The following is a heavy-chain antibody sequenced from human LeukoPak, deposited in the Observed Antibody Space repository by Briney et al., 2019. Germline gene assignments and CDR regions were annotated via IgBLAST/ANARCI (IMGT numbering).Heavy chain of an antibody. D-gene: IGHD3-22*01. Sequence: GGSLRLSCSASGFTFSSYAMHWVRQAPGKGLEWVAVISYDGSNKYYADSVKGRFTISRDNSKNTLYLQMNSLRAEDTAVYYCAKDRWSSGLFDYWGQGTLVTVSS. J-gene: IGHJ4*02. V-gene: IGHV3-30*04. CDR2: ISYDGSNK. CDR3: AKDRWSSGLFDY. CDR1: GFTFSSYA.